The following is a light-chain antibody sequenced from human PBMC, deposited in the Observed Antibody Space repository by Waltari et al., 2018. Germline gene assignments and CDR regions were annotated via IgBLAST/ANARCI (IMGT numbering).Light chain of an antibody. J-gene: IGKJ1*01. CDR2: AAS. CDR3: QPYYSTPRT. CDR1: QGISNS. Sequence: DIQMTQSPSSLSASVGARVPITCRASQGISNSLACYQQKPGKAPKLLLYAASRLESGVPSRFSGSGSGTDYTHTISSLQPEDFATYYCQPYYSTPRTFGQGTKVEIK. V-gene: IGKV1-NL1*01.